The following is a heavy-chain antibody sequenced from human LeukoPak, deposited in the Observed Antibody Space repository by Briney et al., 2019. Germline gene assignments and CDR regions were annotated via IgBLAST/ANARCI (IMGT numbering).Heavy chain of an antibody. J-gene: IGHJ5*02. Sequence: ASVKVSCKASGYTFTGYYMHWVRQAPGQGLEWMGWINPNSGGTNYAQKFQGRVTMTRHTSISTAYIELSRLRSDDTAVYYCARAQRRYQLLSGLFDPWGQGTLVTVSS. CDR2: INPNSGGT. CDR3: ARAQRRYQLLSGLFDP. V-gene: IGHV1-2*02. CDR1: GYTFTGYY. D-gene: IGHD2-2*01.